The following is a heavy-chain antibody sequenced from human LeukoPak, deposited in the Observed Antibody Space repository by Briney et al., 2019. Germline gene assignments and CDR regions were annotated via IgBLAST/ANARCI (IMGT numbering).Heavy chain of an antibody. V-gene: IGHV4-39*01. J-gene: IGHJ4*02. CDR3: ARSTRGYCGGDCYGLYYFDY. Sequence: SETLSLTCTVSGGSISSSSYYWGWIRQPPGKGLEWIGSIYYSGSTYYNPSLKSRVTISVDTSKNQFSLKLSSVTAADTAVYCCARSTRGYCGGDCYGLYYFDYWGQGTLVTVSS. D-gene: IGHD2-21*01. CDR1: GGSISSSSYY. CDR2: IYYSGST.